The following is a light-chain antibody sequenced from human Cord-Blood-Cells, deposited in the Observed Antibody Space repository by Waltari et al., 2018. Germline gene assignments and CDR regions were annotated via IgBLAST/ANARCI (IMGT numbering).Light chain of an antibody. J-gene: IGKJ2*01. Sequence: DIVMTQSPLSLSVTPGQPASISCKSSQSLLHSDGKNYLYWYLQKPGQSPQLLIYEVSNRVSGVPDRFSGSGSGTDFTLKISRVQAEDVGVYYCMQSIQIPRTFGQGTKLEIK. CDR2: EVS. CDR3: MQSIQIPRT. V-gene: IGKV2D-29*02. CDR1: QSLLHSDGKNY.